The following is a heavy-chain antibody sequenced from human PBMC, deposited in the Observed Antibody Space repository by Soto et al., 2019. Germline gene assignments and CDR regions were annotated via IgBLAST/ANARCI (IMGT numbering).Heavy chain of an antibody. Sequence: SETLSLTCTVSGGSISSYYWSWIRQPPGKGLEWIGYIYYSGSTNYNPSLKSRVTISVDTSKNQFSLKLSSVTAADTAVYYCARFGYSSSWYEPYYYGMDVWGQGTTVTVSS. V-gene: IGHV4-59*08. CDR3: ARFGYSSSWYEPYYYGMDV. CDR1: GGSISSYY. D-gene: IGHD6-13*01. J-gene: IGHJ6*02. CDR2: IYYSGST.